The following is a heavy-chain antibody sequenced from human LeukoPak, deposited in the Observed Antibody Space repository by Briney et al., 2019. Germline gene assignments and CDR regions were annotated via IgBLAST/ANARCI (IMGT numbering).Heavy chain of an antibody. CDR1: GFSFSDYY. D-gene: IGHD1-26*01. V-gene: IGHV3-11*03. CDR3: ARHPDGSLSLDY. J-gene: IGHJ4*02. CDR2: ISSSGSHT. Sequence: GGSLRLSCVASGFSFSDYYTSWIRQAPGKGLEWVSYISSSGSHTNYADSVTGRFTISRNNAKKSLHLQMNSLRAEDTAVYYCARHPDGSLSLDYWGQGTLVTVSS.